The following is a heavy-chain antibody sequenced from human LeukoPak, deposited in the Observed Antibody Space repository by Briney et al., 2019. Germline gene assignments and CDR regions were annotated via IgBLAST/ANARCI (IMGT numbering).Heavy chain of an antibody. Sequence: PGGSLRLSCAAPGFTFTNYAMHWVRQAPGKGLEWVAVISYDGSNKYYADSVKGRFTISRDNSKNTLYLQMNSLRADDTAVYYCARTDYYGSPWGQGTLVTVSS. CDR2: ISYDGSNK. CDR3: ARTDYYGSP. CDR1: GFTFTNYA. D-gene: IGHD3-10*01. V-gene: IGHV3-30*04. J-gene: IGHJ5*02.